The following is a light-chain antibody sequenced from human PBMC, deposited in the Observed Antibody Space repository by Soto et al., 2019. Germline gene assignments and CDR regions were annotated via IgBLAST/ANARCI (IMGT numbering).Light chain of an antibody. Sequence: EIVLTQSPSTLSLSPGERATLSRRASQSVSSSYLAWYQQKPGQAPRLLIYGASSRATGIPDRFSGSGSGTDFTLTISRLEPEDFAVYYCQQYGSSRYTFGQGTKV. CDR1: QSVSSSY. J-gene: IGKJ2*01. CDR2: GAS. CDR3: QQYGSSRYT. V-gene: IGKV3-20*01.